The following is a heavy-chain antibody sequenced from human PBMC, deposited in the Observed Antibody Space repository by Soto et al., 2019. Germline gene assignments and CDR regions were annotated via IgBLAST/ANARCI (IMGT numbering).Heavy chain of an antibody. CDR3: AKLVIGYCSGNTCDDY. CDR2: ISYDSSNK. V-gene: IGHV3-30*18. Sequence: VQLLESGGGLIQPGGSLRLSCAASGFTFSYGIHWLRQAPGKGLEWVAYISYDSSNKFYGDSVKGRFTISRDNSTNTQYLQMNSLRDEDTGVYYCAKLVIGYCSGNTCDDYWGQGTLVAVSS. D-gene: IGHD2-15*01. CDR1: GFTFSYG. J-gene: IGHJ4*02.